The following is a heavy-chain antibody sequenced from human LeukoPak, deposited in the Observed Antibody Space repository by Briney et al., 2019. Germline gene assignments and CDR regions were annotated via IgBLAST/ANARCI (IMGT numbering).Heavy chain of an antibody. CDR2: IYYSGST. J-gene: IGHJ6*03. Sequence: SETLSLTCTVSGGSISSSSYYWGWIRQPPGKGLEWIGSIYYSGSTYYNPSLKSRVTISVDTSKNQFSLKPSSVTAADTAVYYCARQFSGPEQHSYYYYYYMDVWGKGTTVTVSS. D-gene: IGHD1/OR15-1a*01. CDR3: ARQFSGPEQHSYYYYYYMDV. CDR1: GGSISSSSYY. V-gene: IGHV4-39*01.